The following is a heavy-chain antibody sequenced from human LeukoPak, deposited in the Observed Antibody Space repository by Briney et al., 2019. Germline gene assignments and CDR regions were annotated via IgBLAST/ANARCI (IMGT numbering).Heavy chain of an antibody. CDR3: ARDARFLEWLSSHYYYGMDV. J-gene: IGHJ6*02. D-gene: IGHD3-3*01. CDR1: GGSISSYY. CDR2: IYYSGST. V-gene: IGHV4-59*01. Sequence: SETLSLTCTVSGGSISSYYWSWIRQPPGKGLEWIGYIYYSGSTNYNPSLKSRVTISVDTSKNQFSLKLSSVTAADTAVYYCARDARFLEWLSSHYYYGMDVWGQGTTVTVSS.